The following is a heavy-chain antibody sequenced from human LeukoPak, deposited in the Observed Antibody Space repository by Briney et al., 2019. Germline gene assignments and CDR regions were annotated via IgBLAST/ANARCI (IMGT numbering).Heavy chain of an antibody. CDR1: GYTFTSYY. D-gene: IGHD6-13*01. CDR3: ARKGLAAAGGNWFDP. V-gene: IGHV1-46*01. J-gene: IGHJ5*02. Sequence: GASVKVSCKASGYTFTSYYMHWVRQAPGQGLEWMGIIDPSGGSTSYAQKFQGRVTMTRDMSTSTVYMELSSLRSEDTAVYYCARKGLAAAGGNWFDPWGQGTLVTVSS. CDR2: IDPSGGST.